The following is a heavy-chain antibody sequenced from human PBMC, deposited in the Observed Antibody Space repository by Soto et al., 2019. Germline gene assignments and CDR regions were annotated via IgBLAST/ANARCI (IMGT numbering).Heavy chain of an antibody. CDR2: IYYSGST. CDR3: AREVVVTAPFDY. Sequence: SETLSLTCTVSGGSISSYYWSWIRQPPGKGLEWIGYIYYSGSTNYNPSLKSRVTISVDTSKNQFSLKLSSVTAADTAVYYCAREVVVTAPFDYWGQGTLVTVSS. J-gene: IGHJ4*02. D-gene: IGHD2-21*02. V-gene: IGHV4-59*01. CDR1: GGSISSYY.